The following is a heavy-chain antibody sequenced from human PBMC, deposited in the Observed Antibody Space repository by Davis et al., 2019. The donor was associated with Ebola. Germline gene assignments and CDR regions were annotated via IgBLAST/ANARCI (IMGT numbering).Heavy chain of an antibody. CDR3: AREGYCSSTSCYEYYYYGMDV. Sequence: AASVKVSCKASGYTFTNYDINWVRQATGQGLEWMGWMNPNSGNTGYAQKFQGRITMTTDTSTSTAYMELRSLRSDDTAVYYCAREGYCSSTSCYEYYYYGMDVWGQGTTVTVSS. CDR2: MNPNSGNT. D-gene: IGHD2-2*01. CDR1: GYTFTNYD. V-gene: IGHV1-8*01. J-gene: IGHJ6*02.